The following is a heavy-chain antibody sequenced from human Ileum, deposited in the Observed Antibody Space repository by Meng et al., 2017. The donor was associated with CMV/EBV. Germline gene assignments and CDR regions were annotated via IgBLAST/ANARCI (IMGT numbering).Heavy chain of an antibody. Sequence: LVRVGGGLVKPGGSLRRSCTPSGFNFSDYPMNWVRQAPGKGLQCIASINHDSTYIYYADSVKGRLTISRDNAKKSLFLQMISLRVEDTAVYYCTRDINYNLDYWGQGALVTVSS. V-gene: IGHV3-21*01. D-gene: IGHD1-1*01. CDR1: GFNFSDYP. CDR3: TRDINYNLDY. J-gene: IGHJ4*02. CDR2: INHDSTYI.